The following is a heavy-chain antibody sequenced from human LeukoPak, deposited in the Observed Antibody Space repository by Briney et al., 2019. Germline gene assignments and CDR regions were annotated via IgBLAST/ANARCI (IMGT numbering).Heavy chain of an antibody. CDR3: ARDRCSGGSCYSCDY. J-gene: IGHJ4*02. D-gene: IGHD2-15*01. V-gene: IGHV3-30*04. CDR2: ISYDGRNE. Sequence: GGSLRLSCGASGFSISSYAMDWVRQAPGKGLEWVAVISYDGRNEYYADSVKGRFTISRDHSRSTLYLQMNSLRAEDTAVYYCARDRCSGGSCYSCDYWGQGTLVTVSS. CDR1: GFSISSYA.